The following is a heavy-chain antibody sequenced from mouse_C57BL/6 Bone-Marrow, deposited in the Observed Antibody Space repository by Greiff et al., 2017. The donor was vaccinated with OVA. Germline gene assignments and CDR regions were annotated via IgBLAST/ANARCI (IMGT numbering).Heavy chain of an antibody. V-gene: IGHV5-6*01. CDR1: GFTFSSYG. J-gene: IGHJ4*01. Sequence: EVQGVESGGDLVKPGGSLKLSCAASGFTFSSYGMSWVRQTPDKRLEWVATISSGGSYTYYPDSVKGRFTISRDNAKNTLYLQMSSLKSEDTAMCYCARRTDAMDYWGQGTSVTVSS. CDR2: ISSGGSYT. CDR3: ARRTDAMDY.